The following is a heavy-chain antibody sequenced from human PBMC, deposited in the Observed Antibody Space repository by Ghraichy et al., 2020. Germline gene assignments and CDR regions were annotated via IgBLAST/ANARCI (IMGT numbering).Heavy chain of an antibody. D-gene: IGHD4-11*01. CDR3: ARDTLSVTTDHYYYYGMDV. V-gene: IGHV3-66*02. Sequence: GGSLRLSCAASGFTVSSNYMSWVRQAPGKGLEWVSVIYSGGSTYYADSVKGRFSISRDNSKNTLYLQMNSLRAEDTAVYFCARDTLSVTTDHYYYYGMDVWGQGTTVTVSS. J-gene: IGHJ6*02. CDR2: IYSGGST. CDR1: GFTVSSNY.